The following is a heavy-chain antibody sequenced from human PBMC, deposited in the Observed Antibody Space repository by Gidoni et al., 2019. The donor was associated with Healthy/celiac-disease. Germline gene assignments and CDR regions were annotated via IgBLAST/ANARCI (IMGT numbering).Heavy chain of an antibody. D-gene: IGHD2-15*01. V-gene: IGHV1-69*01. Sequence: QVQLVQSGAEVKKPGSSVKVSCKASGGTFSSYAISWVRQAPGQGLEWMGGIIPIFGTANYAQKFQGRVTITADESTSTAYMELSSLRSEDTAVYYCARGGDCSGGSCYSVDAFDIWGQGTMVTVSS. J-gene: IGHJ3*02. CDR1: GGTFSSYA. CDR3: ARGGDCSGGSCYSVDAFDI. CDR2: IIPIFGTA.